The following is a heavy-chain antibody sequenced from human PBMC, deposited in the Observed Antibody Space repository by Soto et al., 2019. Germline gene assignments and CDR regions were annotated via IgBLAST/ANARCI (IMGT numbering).Heavy chain of an antibody. D-gene: IGHD3-3*01. J-gene: IGHJ6*02. Sequence: VGSLRLSGAASGFTFSSYIMNWVRHAPGKGLEWFSYISSSVSTIYYADSVKGRFTISRDNAKNSLYLQMNSLRDEDTAVYYCARDPGLRFLEWLPHPHLRAGFYYYGMDVWGQGTTVTVSS. V-gene: IGHV3-48*02. CDR2: ISSSVSTI. CDR1: GFTFSSYI. CDR3: ARDPGLRFLEWLPHPHLRAGFYYYGMDV.